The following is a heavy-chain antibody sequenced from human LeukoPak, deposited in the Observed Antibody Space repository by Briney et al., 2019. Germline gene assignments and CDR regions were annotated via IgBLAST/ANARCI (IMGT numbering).Heavy chain of an antibody. CDR2: IYHSGST. D-gene: IGHD6-19*01. CDR1: GGSISSRKW. CDR3: ARDDKWLER. Sequence: SETLSLTCAVSGGSISSRKWWSWVRQPPGKGLEWIGEIYHSGSTNYNPSLKSRVTISLDTSKNQISLKLSSVTAADTAVYYCARDDKWLERWGQGTLVTVSS. J-gene: IGHJ4*02. V-gene: IGHV4-4*02.